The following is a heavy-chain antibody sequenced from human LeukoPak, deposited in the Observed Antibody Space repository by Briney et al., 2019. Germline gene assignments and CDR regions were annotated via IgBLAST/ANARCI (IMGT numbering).Heavy chain of an antibody. J-gene: IGHJ4*02. Sequence: HPSQTLTLTCTVSGGSISSGSYYWSWIWQPAGKGLEWFGRFYTSGSTNYNPSLKNRVTISVDTSKNQFSLKLSSVSAADTAVYYCARPIGSGPLGHFDYWGQGTLVTVSS. V-gene: IGHV4-61*02. D-gene: IGHD3-3*01. CDR3: ARPIGSGPLGHFDY. CDR2: FYTSGST. CDR1: GGSISSGSYY.